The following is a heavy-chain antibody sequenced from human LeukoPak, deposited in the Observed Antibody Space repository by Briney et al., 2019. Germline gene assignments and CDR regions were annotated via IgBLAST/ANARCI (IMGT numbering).Heavy chain of an antibody. D-gene: IGHD3-16*01. CDR3: ARVLIRGGGDY. V-gene: IGHV3-21*01. J-gene: IGHJ4*02. Sequence: DSVKGRFTISRDNAKNSLYLQMNSLRAEDTAVYYCARVLIRGGGDYWGQGTLVTVSS.